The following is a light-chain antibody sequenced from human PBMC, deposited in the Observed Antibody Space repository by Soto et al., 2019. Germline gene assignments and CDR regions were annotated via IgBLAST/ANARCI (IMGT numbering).Light chain of an antibody. CDR2: DVN. CDR1: ASDIGGYTF. CDR3: SAHGGTNPYV. Sequence: QSVRTQPPSASGSPGQSVAISCNGTASDIGGYTFVSWYQQHPGKAPKLLIYDVNKRPSGVPDRFSGSKSGNTASLIVSGLQAEDEADYYCSAHGGTNPYVFGTGTKLTVL. V-gene: IGLV2-8*01. J-gene: IGLJ1*01.